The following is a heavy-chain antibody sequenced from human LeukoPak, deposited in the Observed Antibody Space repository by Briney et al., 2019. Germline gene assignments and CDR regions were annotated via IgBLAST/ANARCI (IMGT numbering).Heavy chain of an antibody. CDR1: GFTFSGYA. Sequence: TGGSLRLSCAASGFTFSGYAMHWVRQAPGKGLEWVAVISYDGSNKYYADSVKGRFTISRDNSKNTLYLQMNSLRAEDTAVYYCARDPRLPYYFDYWGQGTLVTVSS. V-gene: IGHV3-30-3*01. D-gene: IGHD3-16*01. CDR2: ISYDGSNK. J-gene: IGHJ4*02. CDR3: ARDPRLPYYFDY.